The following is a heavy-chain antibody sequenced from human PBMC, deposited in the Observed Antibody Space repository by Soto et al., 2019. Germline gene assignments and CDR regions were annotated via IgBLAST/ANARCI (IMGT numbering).Heavy chain of an antibody. V-gene: IGHV3-7*05. Sequence: EVQLVESGGGLVQPGGSLRLSGAASGFTFSTYGMTWSRQAPGKGLSWVANVNQDGSETYYVDSVKARFTISRDSAKNSRYLQMNSLRAEDTAVYSCARELQQVATITGAFDIWGQGTMVTVSS. J-gene: IGHJ3*02. CDR2: VNQDGSET. CDR3: ARELQQVATITGAFDI. D-gene: IGHD5-12*01. CDR1: GFTFSTYG.